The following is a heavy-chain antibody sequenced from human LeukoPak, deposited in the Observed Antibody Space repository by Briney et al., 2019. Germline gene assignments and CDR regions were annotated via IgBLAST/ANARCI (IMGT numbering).Heavy chain of an antibody. CDR1: GFTFSSYA. D-gene: IGHD6-13*01. J-gene: IGHJ2*01. Sequence: GSLRLSCAASGFTFSSYAMSWVRQAPGKGLEWIGYIYYSGGTNYNPSLKSRVTISVDTSKNQFSLKLSSVTAADTAVYYCARGSKVAAAGQWSFDLWGRGTLVTVSS. CDR3: ARGSKVAAAGQWSFDL. V-gene: IGHV4-59*01. CDR2: IYYSGGT.